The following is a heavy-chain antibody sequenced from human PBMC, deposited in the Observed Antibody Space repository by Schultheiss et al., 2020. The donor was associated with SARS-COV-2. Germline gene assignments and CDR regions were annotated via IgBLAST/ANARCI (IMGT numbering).Heavy chain of an antibody. CDR3: ARSGTPYYYGSGSYPSDY. D-gene: IGHD3-10*01. CDR1: GGTFSSYT. J-gene: IGHJ4*02. V-gene: IGHV1-18*01. CDR2: ISAYNGNT. Sequence: ASVKVSCKASGGTFSSYTISWVRQAPGQGLEWMGWISAYNGNTNYAQKLQGRVTMTTDTSTSTAYMELRSLRSDDTAVYYCARSGTPYYYGSGSYPSDYWGQGTLVTVSS.